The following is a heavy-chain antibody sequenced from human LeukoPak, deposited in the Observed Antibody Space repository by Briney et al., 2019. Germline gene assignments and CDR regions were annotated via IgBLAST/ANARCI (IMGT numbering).Heavy chain of an antibody. V-gene: IGHV3-30*02. D-gene: IGHD1-1*01. Sequence: PGGSLRLSCATSGFNFNNYGMHWVREPPGKGLEWMALIQPDGIDTYYADSVKGRFTVFRDNSKSTLYLQLNSLTPDDTAIYYCAKRDRTTEFDYWGQGTLVTVSS. CDR3: AKRDRTTEFDY. J-gene: IGHJ4*02. CDR1: GFNFNNYG. CDR2: IQPDGIDT.